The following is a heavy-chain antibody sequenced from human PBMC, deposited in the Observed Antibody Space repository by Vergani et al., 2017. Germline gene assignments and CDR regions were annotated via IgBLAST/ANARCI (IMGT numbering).Heavy chain of an antibody. V-gene: IGHV4-34*01. CDR1: GGSFSGYY. Sequence: QVQLQQWGAGLLKPSETLSLTCAVYGGSFSGYYWSWIRQPPGKGLEWIGEINHSGSTNYNPSLKSRVTISVDTSKNQFSLKLSSVTAADTAVYYCAMRGGPRPRYYFDYWGQGTLVTVSS. CDR3: AMRGGPRPRYYFDY. CDR2: INHSGST. D-gene: IGHD3-16*01. J-gene: IGHJ4*02.